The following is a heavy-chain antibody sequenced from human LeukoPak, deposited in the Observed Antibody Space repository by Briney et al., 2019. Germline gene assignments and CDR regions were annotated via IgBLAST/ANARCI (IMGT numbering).Heavy chain of an antibody. Sequence: PGGSLRLSCAASGFTFDDYAMHWVRQAPGKGLEWVSGISWNSGSIGYADSVKGRFTISRDNAKNSLYLQMNSLRAEDTALYYCAKDWSGSHTSFDYWGQGTLVTVSS. D-gene: IGHD1-26*01. CDR2: ISWNSGSI. CDR1: GFTFDDYA. CDR3: AKDWSGSHTSFDY. V-gene: IGHV3-9*01. J-gene: IGHJ4*02.